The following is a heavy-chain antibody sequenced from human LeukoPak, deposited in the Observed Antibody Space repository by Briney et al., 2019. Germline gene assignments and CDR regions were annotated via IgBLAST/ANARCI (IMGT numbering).Heavy chain of an antibody. Sequence: SQTLSLTCTVSGGSISSGGYYWSWIRQPPGKGLEWIGYIYHSGSTYYNPSLKSRVTISVDTSKNQFSLKLSSVTAADTAVYYCAKDQGANHPRIAARGIFDYWGQGTLVTVSS. V-gene: IGHV4-30-2*01. CDR1: GGSISSGGYY. J-gene: IGHJ4*02. CDR3: AKDQGANHPRIAARGIFDY. CDR2: IYHSGST. D-gene: IGHD6-6*01.